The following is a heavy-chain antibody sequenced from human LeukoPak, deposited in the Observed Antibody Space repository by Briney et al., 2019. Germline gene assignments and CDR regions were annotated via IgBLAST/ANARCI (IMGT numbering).Heavy chain of an antibody. Sequence: SVKVSCKASGGTFSSYAISWVRQAPGQGLEWMGRIIPIFGTANYAQKFQGRVTITTDESTSTAYMELSSLRSEDTALYYCARDPVYSGSYLPWGWGQGTLVTVSS. CDR3: ARDPVYSGSYLPWG. D-gene: IGHD1-26*01. J-gene: IGHJ4*02. CDR1: GGTFSSYA. V-gene: IGHV1-69*05. CDR2: IIPIFGTA.